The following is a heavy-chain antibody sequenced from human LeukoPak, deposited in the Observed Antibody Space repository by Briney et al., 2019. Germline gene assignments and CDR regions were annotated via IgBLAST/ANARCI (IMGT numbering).Heavy chain of an antibody. D-gene: IGHD6-6*01. J-gene: IGHJ6*03. CDR1: KFTFSSYN. Sequence: GGSLRLSCAASKFTFSSYNMHWVRQAPGKGLKWVAFIRNAGSNTYYADSVKGRFTISRDNSKNTLYLQMNSLRAEDTAVYYCAREDYSSSSVYYYYYMDVGGKGTTVTVS. CDR3: AREDYSSSSVYYYYYMDV. CDR2: IRNAGSNT. V-gene: IGHV3-30*02.